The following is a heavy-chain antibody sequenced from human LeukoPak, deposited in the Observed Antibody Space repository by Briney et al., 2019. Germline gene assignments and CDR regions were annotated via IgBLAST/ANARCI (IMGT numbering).Heavy chain of an antibody. CDR1: GGSISSYY. Sequence: PSETLSLTCTVSGGSISSYYWSWIRQPPGKGLEWIGYIYYSGSTNYNPSLKSRVTISVDTSKNQFSLKLSSVTAADTAVYYCARQEAGSQIDIVVVPAWLDYWGQGTLVTVSS. D-gene: IGHD2-2*01. V-gene: IGHV4-59*08. CDR3: ARQEAGSQIDIVVVPAWLDY. CDR2: IYYSGST. J-gene: IGHJ4*02.